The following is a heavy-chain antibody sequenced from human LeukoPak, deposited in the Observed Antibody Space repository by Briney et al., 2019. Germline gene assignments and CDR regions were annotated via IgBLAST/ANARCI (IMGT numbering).Heavy chain of an antibody. J-gene: IGHJ4*01. CDR3: AKDQGFSYYYLDF. D-gene: IGHD5-18*01. CDR2: ISGNGATT. Sequence: GGSLRLSCVASGFTYNSHAMSWVRQAPGKGLEWVSGISGNGATTYYTDSVRGRFTISRDNSKNTVYLQMSSLSAEDTAVYFCAKDQGFSYYYLDFWGRGILVTFSS. CDR1: GFTYNSHA. V-gene: IGHV3-23*01.